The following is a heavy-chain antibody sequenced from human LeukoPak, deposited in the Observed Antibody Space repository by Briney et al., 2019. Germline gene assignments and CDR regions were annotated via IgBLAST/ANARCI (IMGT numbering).Heavy chain of an antibody. Sequence: PGGSLRLSCAVSGFTVSTNYMSWVRLAPGKGLEWVSTIKSAGATHYSDSVKGRFTISRDNSNNVLFLQMNSLRVDNTAVYYCAKDIGHTPCDNWGQGTLVTVSS. CDR2: IKSAGAT. CDR1: GFTVSTNY. D-gene: IGHD3-16*02. V-gene: IGHV3-53*01. J-gene: IGHJ4*02. CDR3: AKDIGHTPCDN.